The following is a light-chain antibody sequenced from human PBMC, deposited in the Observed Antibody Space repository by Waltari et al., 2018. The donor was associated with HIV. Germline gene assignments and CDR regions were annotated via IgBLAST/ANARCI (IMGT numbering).Light chain of an antibody. J-gene: IGKJ3*01. CDR2: NAS. Sequence: IHVAHSPSSLSTSLGDRVTSPCGVRQGTRRYLNCYRQKPGKVPKLLIYNASHLQSGVPSRLSHSESGTDFTLTISSLQPEDVATYFGPRTYNAPLGPGTNVDIK. CDR1: QGTRRY. CDR3: PRTYNAP. V-gene: IGKV1-27*01.